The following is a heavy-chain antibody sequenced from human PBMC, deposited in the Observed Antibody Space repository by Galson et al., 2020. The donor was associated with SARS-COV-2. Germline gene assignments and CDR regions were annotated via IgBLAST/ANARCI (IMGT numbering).Heavy chain of an antibody. V-gene: IGHV3-7*01. J-gene: IGHJ6*02. D-gene: IGHD3-10*01. CDR2: IKHDGSEK. CDR1: GFSFKKYW. Sequence: GGSLRLSCVVSGFSFKKYWMSWVRQAPGKGLEWVANIKHDGSEKHYVDSVKGRFTISRDNAKNLLFLQMSSLRAEDTAQYFCAREDPRGDVWGQGTMVAVSS. CDR3: AREDPRGDV.